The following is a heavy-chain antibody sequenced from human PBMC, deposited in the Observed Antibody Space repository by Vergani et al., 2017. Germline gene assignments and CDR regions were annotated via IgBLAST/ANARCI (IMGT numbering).Heavy chain of an antibody. CDR3: ARVDTAMVKYYYGMDV. CDR1: GFTFDDYA. J-gene: IGHJ6*02. CDR2: ISSSSSYT. V-gene: IGHV3-11*05. Sequence: VQLVESGGGVVQPGGSLRLSCAASGFTFDDYAMHWVRQAPGKGLEWVSYISSSSSYTNYADSVKGRFTISRDNAKNSLYLQMNSLRAEDTAVYYWARVDTAMVKYYYGMDVWGQGPTVTVSS. D-gene: IGHD5-18*01.